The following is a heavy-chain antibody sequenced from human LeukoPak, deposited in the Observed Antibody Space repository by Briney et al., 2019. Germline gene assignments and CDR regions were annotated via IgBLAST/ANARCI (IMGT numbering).Heavy chain of an antibody. Sequence: GSLRLSCAASGFTFNNYAIHWVRQAPGKGLEWVAVIPYDGSNKYYADSVKGRFTISRDNSKNTLFLQMNSLRAEDTAVYYCAKDLLYYYGSGSSFDYWGQGTLVTVSS. D-gene: IGHD3-10*01. CDR1: GFTFNNYA. CDR3: AKDLLYYYGSGSSFDY. CDR2: IPYDGSNK. V-gene: IGHV3-30-3*01. J-gene: IGHJ4*02.